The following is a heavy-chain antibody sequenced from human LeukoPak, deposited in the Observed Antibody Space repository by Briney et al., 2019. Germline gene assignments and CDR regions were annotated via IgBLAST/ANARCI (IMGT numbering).Heavy chain of an antibody. Sequence: GGSLRLSCAASGFTFSSHAMSWVRQAPGKGLEWVSPISGSGSSTYYADSVKGRFTISRDSSKNTLYLQMNSLRAEDTAVYYCAKGVAVASPYYFDYWGQGTLVTVSS. V-gene: IGHV3-23*01. D-gene: IGHD6-19*01. CDR3: AKGVAVASPYYFDY. CDR2: ISGSGSST. J-gene: IGHJ4*02. CDR1: GFTFSSHA.